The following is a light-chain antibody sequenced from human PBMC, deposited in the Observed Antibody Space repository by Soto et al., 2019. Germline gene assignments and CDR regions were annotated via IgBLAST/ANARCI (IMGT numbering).Light chain of an antibody. J-gene: IGKJ3*01. V-gene: IGKV1-5*01. CDR2: DAS. Sequence: IQMTQSPSTLSASVGDRVTITCRASQSISSWLAWYQQKPGKAPKLLIYDASSLESGVPSRFSGSGSGTEFTLTISSLQPDDFATYYCQQYNSYHIHFTVGSGTKVD. CDR1: QSISSW. CDR3: QQYNSYHIHFT.